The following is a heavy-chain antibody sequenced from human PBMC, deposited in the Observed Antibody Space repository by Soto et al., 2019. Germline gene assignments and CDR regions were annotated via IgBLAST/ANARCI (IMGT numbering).Heavy chain of an antibody. D-gene: IGHD2-15*01. CDR1: GGSISSYY. J-gene: IGHJ4*02. V-gene: IGHV4-59*01. CDR3: ASGGSCYSRYCSFDY. Sequence: PSETLSLTCTASGGSISSYYWSWIRQPPGKGLEWIGYIYYSGSTNYNPSLKSRVTISVDTSKNQFSLKLSSVTAADTAVYYCASGGSCYSRYCSFDYWGQGALVTVSS. CDR2: IYYSGST.